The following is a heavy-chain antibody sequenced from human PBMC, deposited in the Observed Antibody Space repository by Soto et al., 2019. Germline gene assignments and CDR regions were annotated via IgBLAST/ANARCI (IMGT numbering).Heavy chain of an antibody. J-gene: IGHJ4*02. CDR2: ISGSGGST. D-gene: IGHD6-19*01. CDR1: GFTFSSYA. V-gene: IGHV3-23*01. Sequence: EVQLLESGGGLVQPGGSLRLSCVASGFTFSSYAMSWVRQAPGKGLEWVSAISGSGGSTYYADSVKGRFTISRDNSKSTLSLQMNSVRAEDTAVYYCAKAGIAVAGTPLDYWGQGTLVTVSS. CDR3: AKAGIAVAGTPLDY.